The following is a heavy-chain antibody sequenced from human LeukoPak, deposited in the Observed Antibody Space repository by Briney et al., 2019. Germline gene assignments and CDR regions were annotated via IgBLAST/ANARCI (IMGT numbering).Heavy chain of an antibody. CDR2: IYYCGGT. CDR1: GRSISSYY. CDR3: ARGPAVAGSNFDY. D-gene: IGHD6-19*01. V-gene: IGHV4-59*01. Sequence: PSETLSLTCTLSGRSISSYYWSWIRQPPGNGIEWIGYIYYCGGTNYNPSLKSRVTISVDTCKHQFSLKLGSVTAADTAVYYCARGPAVAGSNFDYWGQGTLVTVSS. J-gene: IGHJ4*02.